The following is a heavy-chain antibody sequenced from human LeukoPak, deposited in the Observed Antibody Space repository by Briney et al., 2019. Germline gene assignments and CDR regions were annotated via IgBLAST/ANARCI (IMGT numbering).Heavy chain of an antibody. J-gene: IGHJ4*02. CDR2: IYYSGST. Sequence: SETLSLTCTVSGGSISSYYWSWIRQPPGKGLEWIGYIYYSGSTNYNPSLKSRVTISVDTSKNQFSLKLSSVTAADTAVYYCVRDRGGYSTTSNFDYWGQGTLVTVSS. CDR1: GGSISSYY. V-gene: IGHV4-59*12. D-gene: IGHD5-18*01. CDR3: VRDRGGYSTTSNFDY.